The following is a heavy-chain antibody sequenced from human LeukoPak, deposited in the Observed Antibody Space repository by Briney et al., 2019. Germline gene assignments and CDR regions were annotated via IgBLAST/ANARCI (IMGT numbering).Heavy chain of an antibody. CDR3: AKRGVVIRVILVGFHKEAYYFDS. J-gene: IGHJ4*02. D-gene: IGHD3-10*01. CDR1: GFTFSSYA. CDR2: LSGSSGGT. V-gene: IGHV3-23*01. Sequence: PGGSLRLSCAASGFTFSSYAMSWVRQAPGKGLEWVAGLSGSSGGTNYADSVKGRFTISRDNAKNTLYLQMNSLRAEDTAVYFCAKRGVVIRVILVGFHKEAYYFDSWGQGALVTVSS.